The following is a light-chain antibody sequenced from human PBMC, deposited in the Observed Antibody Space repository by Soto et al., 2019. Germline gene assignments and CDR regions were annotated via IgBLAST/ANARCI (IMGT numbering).Light chain of an antibody. J-gene: IGLJ2*01. CDR3: QSYDSSLSGVV. V-gene: IGLV1-40*01. Sequence: QLVLTQPPSVSGAPGQRVTISCAGSSSNIGANYDVHWYQHLPGTAPKLLIYANYNRPSGVPDRFSGSKSGTSVSLAITGLQAEDEADYYCQSYDSSLSGVVFGGGTKLTVL. CDR2: ANY. CDR1: SSNIGANYD.